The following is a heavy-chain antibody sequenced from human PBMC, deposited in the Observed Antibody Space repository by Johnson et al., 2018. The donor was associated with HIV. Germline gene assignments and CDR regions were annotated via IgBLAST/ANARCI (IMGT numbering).Heavy chain of an antibody. J-gene: IGHJ3*02. Sequence: EVQLVESGGGLVQPGGSLRLSCAASGFTVSSNYMSWVRQAPGKGLEWVSVIYSGGSTYYADSVKGRFTISRDNSKNTLYLQMNSLRAEDTAVYYCAKEEGLAAAGTGEAFDIWGQGTMVTVSS. CDR1: GFTVSSNY. CDR3: AKEEGLAAAGTGEAFDI. V-gene: IGHV3-66*01. D-gene: IGHD6-13*01. CDR2: IYSGGST.